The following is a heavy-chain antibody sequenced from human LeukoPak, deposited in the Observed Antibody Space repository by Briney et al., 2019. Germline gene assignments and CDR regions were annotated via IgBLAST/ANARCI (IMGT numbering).Heavy chain of an antibody. J-gene: IGHJ4*02. V-gene: IGHV3-33*01. Sequence: GGSLRLSCAASGFTFSSYGMHWVRQAPGKGLEWVAGIWYDGSNKYYVDSVKGRFTISRDNSKNMLYLQMSSLRAEDTAVYYCAREESGSYFSWSVGYFDYWGQGTLVTVSS. CDR1: GFTFSSYG. D-gene: IGHD1-26*01. CDR3: AREESGSYFSWSVGYFDY. CDR2: IWYDGSNK.